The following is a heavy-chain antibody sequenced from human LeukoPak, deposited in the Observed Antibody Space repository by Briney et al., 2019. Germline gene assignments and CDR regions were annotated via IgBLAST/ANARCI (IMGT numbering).Heavy chain of an antibody. CDR3: ARDGQGTMVRGVLHFDY. CDR1: GFTFSSYS. D-gene: IGHD3-10*01. Sequence: GGSLRLSCAASGFTFSSYSMNWVRQAPGKGLEWVSYISSSSSTIYYADSVKGRFTISRDNAKNSLYLQMNSLRAEDTAVYYCARDGQGTMVRGVLHFDYWGQGTLVTVSS. CDR2: ISSSSSTI. J-gene: IGHJ4*02. V-gene: IGHV3-48*04.